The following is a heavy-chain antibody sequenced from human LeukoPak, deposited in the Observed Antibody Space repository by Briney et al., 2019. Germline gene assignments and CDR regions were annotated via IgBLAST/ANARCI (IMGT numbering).Heavy chain of an antibody. Sequence: PGRSLRLSCAASRFTFSTYGMHWVRQAPGKGLEWVAAISYDGNNENYADSVKGRFTISRDNSKNTLYLQMNSLRAEDTAVYYCAKGGLHYRDSNPIDYWGQGTLVTVSS. D-gene: IGHD3-22*01. CDR3: AKGGLHYRDSNPIDY. CDR2: ISYDGNNE. J-gene: IGHJ4*02. CDR1: RFTFSTYG. V-gene: IGHV3-30*18.